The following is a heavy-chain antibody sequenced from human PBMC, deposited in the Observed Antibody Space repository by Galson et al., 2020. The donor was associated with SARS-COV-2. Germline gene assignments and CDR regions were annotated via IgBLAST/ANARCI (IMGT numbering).Heavy chain of an antibody. J-gene: IGHJ6*02. Sequence: TGGSLRLSCAASGFTFSDYYMSWFRQAPGKGLEWVSYISSSGSTIYYADSVKGRFTISRDNAKNSLYLQMNSLRAEDTAVYYCARDELAVAGTGYYYGMDVWGQGTTVTVSS. V-gene: IGHV3-11*01. CDR1: GFTFSDYY. CDR3: ARDELAVAGTGYYYGMDV. D-gene: IGHD6-19*01. CDR2: ISSSGSTI.